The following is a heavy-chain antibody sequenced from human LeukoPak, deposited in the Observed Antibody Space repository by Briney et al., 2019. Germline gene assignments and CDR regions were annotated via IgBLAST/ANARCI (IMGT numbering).Heavy chain of an antibody. Sequence: PGGSLRLSCAASGFTFSSYSMNWVRQAPGKGLEWVSSISSSSSYIYYADSVKGRFTISRDNAKNSLYLQMNSLRAEDTAVYYCARDPPYCSSTSCPGNYWGQGTLVTVSS. J-gene: IGHJ4*02. D-gene: IGHD2-2*01. CDR1: GFTFSSYS. CDR3: ARDPPYCSSTSCPGNY. V-gene: IGHV3-21*01. CDR2: ISSSSSYI.